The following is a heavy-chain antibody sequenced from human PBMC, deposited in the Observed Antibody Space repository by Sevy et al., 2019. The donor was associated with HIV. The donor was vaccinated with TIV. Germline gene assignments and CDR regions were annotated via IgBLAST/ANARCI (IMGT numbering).Heavy chain of an antibody. D-gene: IGHD2-15*01. CDR3: VRAIQLAASY. CDR1: AINIRDYW. J-gene: IGHJ4*02. CDR2: INPDGSKI. V-gene: IGHV3-7*01. Sequence: GGSLRLSCEASAINIRDYWMNWVRQAPGNGLEWVANINPDGSKIYYAESVKGRFTISRDSAKNSVFLQMTSLRAEDTAVYYCVRAIQLAASYSGQRMMVTVSS.